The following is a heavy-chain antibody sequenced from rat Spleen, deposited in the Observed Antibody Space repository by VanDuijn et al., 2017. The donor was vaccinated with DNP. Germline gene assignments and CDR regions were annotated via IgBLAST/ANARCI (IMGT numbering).Heavy chain of an antibody. CDR3: GRNNYYAMDG. CDR1: GFNFNDYW. J-gene: IGHJ4*01. D-gene: IGHD1-10*01. V-gene: IGHV4-2*01. Sequence: EVQLVESGGDLVQPGRSLKLSCAASGFNFNDYWMGWVRQAPGKGLEWIGEINEDSSIIHYTPSLKDKFTISRDNAQNTLYLQKSKLGSEDTAIYYCGRNNYYAMDGWGQGTSVTVSS. CDR2: INEDSSII.